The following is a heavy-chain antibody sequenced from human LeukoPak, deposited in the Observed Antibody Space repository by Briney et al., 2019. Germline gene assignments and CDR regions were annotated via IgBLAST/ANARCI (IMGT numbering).Heavy chain of an antibody. Sequence: PSETLSLTCTVSGFSISSGHYWGWTRQPPGKGLEWIASISHSGTTFYNPSLKSRVTISVDTSKNQFSPTVTSVTAADTAVYYCSRGQSISAVAVWGQGTQVTVSS. CDR3: SRGQSISAVAV. CDR1: GFSISSGHY. CDR2: ISHSGTT. V-gene: IGHV4-38-2*02. J-gene: IGHJ4*02. D-gene: IGHD6-13*01.